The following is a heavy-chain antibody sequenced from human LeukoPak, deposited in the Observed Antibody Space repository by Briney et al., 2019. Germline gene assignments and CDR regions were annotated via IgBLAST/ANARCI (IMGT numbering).Heavy chain of an antibody. CDR3: ARHLSGTTMSHYFDF. D-gene: IGHD1-1*01. J-gene: IGHJ4*02. Sequence: SETLSLTCSVSGDSISSGRNYWGWIRQSPGKGLEWIASIYSSGNTHSNPSLKSRVSISVDTSKNQVSLKLYSVTASDAAIYYCARHLSGTTMSHYFDFWGQGTLVTVSS. V-gene: IGHV4-39*01. CDR1: GDSISSGRNY. CDR2: IYSSGNT.